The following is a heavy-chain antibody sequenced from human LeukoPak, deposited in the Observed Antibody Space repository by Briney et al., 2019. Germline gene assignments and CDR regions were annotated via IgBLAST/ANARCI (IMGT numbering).Heavy chain of an antibody. D-gene: IGHD6-19*01. CDR3: ARDTGIAVAGTNFDY. CDR2: IIPIFGTA. J-gene: IGHJ4*02. V-gene: IGHV1-69*13. Sequence: GASVKVSCKASGYIFTDHYMHWVRQAPGQELEWMGGIIPIFGTANYAQKFQGRVTITADESTGTAYMELSSLRSEDTAVYYCARDTGIAVAGTNFDYWGQGTLVTVSS. CDR1: GYIFTDHY.